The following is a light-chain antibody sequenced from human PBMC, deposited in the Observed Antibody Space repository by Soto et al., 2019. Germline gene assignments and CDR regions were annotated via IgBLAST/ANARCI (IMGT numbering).Light chain of an antibody. V-gene: IGKV3-15*01. CDR3: QQYHTWPIT. J-gene: IGKJ4*01. CDR1: QSVSSK. CDR2: GVS. Sequence: EIVMTQSPATLSVSPGERATLSCRASQSVSSKLAWFQQKPGQAPSLLIYGVSTRATGVPVRFSGSGSGTEFTLTINSLQSEDCAIYYCQQYHTWPITFGGGTKVEIK.